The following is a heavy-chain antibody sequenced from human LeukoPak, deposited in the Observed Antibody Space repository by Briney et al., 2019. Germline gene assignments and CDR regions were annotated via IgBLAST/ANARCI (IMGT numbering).Heavy chain of an antibody. J-gene: IGHJ5*01. D-gene: IGHD5-12*01. V-gene: IGHV4-39*07. CDR2: INHSGST. Sequence: SQTLSLTCTVSGGSIAGTSFYWSWIRQPPGKGLEWIGEINHSGSTNYNPSLKSRVTISVDTSKNQFSLKLDSVTAADTAVYFCARGMAVGYDYNWFDSWGPGTLVTVSS. CDR1: GGSIAGTSFY. CDR3: ARGMAVGYDYNWFDS.